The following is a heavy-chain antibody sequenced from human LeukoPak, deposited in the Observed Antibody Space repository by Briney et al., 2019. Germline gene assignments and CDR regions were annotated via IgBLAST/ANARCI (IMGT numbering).Heavy chain of an antibody. CDR2: ISTSISYI. J-gene: IGHJ4*02. D-gene: IGHD6-19*01. V-gene: IGHV3-21*01. Sequence: GGSLRLSCAASGFTFSSCGFNWVRQAPGKGLEWVSSISTSISYIYYADSVKGRFTISRDNAKNSLNLQMNSLRAEDTAVYYCVRAIFSSGWYLVDYWGQGTLVTVSS. CDR3: VRAIFSSGWYLVDY. CDR1: GFTFSSCG.